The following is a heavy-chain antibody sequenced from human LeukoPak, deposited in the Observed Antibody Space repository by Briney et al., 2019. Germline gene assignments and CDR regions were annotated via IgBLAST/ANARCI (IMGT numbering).Heavy chain of an antibody. CDR3: ARGGDYYDSSGYHPFDY. Sequence: ASVRVSCMASGYTFTSYGISWVRQAPGQGLEWMGWISAYNGNTNYAQKLQGRVTMTTDTSTSTAYMELRSLRSDDTAVYYCARGGDYYDSSGYHPFDYWGQGTLVTVSS. V-gene: IGHV1-18*01. D-gene: IGHD3-22*01. CDR2: ISAYNGNT. J-gene: IGHJ4*02. CDR1: GYTFTSYG.